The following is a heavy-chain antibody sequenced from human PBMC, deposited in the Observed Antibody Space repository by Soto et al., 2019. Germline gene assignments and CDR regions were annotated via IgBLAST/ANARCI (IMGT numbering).Heavy chain of an antibody. V-gene: IGHV1-69*01. CDR3: GRVILGYCSSTSCPSGEWFDP. J-gene: IGHJ5*02. Sequence: QVQLVQSGAEVKKPGSSVKVSCKASGGTFSSYAISWVRQAPGQGLEWMGGIIPIFGTANYAKKFQGRVTITAEESTSTANKGLSRLRSEDTAVFYCGRVILGYCSSTSCPSGEWFDPWGQGTLVTVSS. CDR1: GGTFSSYA. CDR2: IIPIFGTA. D-gene: IGHD2-2*01.